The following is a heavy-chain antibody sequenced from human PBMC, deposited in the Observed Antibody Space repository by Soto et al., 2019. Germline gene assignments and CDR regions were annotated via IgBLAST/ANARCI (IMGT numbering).Heavy chain of an antibody. J-gene: IGHJ6*02. Sequence: QITLKESGPTLVKPTQTLTLTCTFSGISRSTSGVGVGWIRQPPGKPLEWLARIYWDDDKRYSPSLKSRLTSATDTPKHQVVLTMTNMDPVHTPTYYCAHSPDNESTSHWGMDVWGQGTTVTVSS. V-gene: IGHV2-5*02. D-gene: IGHD2-2*01. CDR2: IYWDDDK. CDR1: GISRSTSGVG. CDR3: AHSPDNESTSHWGMDV.